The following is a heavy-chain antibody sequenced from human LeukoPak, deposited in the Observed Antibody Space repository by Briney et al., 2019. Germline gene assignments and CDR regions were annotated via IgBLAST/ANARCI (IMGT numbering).Heavy chain of an antibody. D-gene: IGHD3-10*01. Sequence: ASVKVSCKASGGTFSSYTISWVRQAPGQRLEWMGRIIPILGIANYAQKFKGRVTITADKSTSTAYMELSSLRSEDTAVYYCARDPTMVRGVKGDVWGQGTTVTVSS. CDR2: IIPILGIA. CDR1: GGTFSSYT. J-gene: IGHJ6*02. CDR3: ARDPTMVRGVKGDV. V-gene: IGHV1-69*04.